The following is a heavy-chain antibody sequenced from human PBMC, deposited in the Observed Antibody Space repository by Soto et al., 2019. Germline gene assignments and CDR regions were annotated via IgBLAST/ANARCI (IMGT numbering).Heavy chain of an antibody. CDR2: VIPVLKTA. D-gene: IGHD1-26*01. Sequence: QVQLVQSGAEVKKPGSSVKVSCQASGGTFTSYSITWVRQAPGQGLGWVGRVIPVLKTADYAQKFQGRITITADKSTNTAYMELSSLTPEDTAVYYCTKDGLGPTRRYFAFWGQGTLVTVSS. CDR3: TKDGLGPTRRYFAF. V-gene: IGHV1-69*08. J-gene: IGHJ4*02. CDR1: GGTFTSYS.